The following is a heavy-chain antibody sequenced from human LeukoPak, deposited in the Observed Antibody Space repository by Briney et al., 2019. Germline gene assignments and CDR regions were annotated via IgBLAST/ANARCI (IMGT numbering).Heavy chain of an antibody. CDR2: ISHDGSNN. Sequence: GGSLRLSCAASGFTFSNYGMHWFRQAPGKGLEWVVVISHDGSNNNYADSVKGRFTISRDNSKNTLYLQMNSLRPEDTAVYYCAKVRVGTAHFDYWGQGTLVTVSS. CDR1: GFTFSNYG. D-gene: IGHD2-15*01. J-gene: IGHJ4*02. CDR3: AKVRVGTAHFDY. V-gene: IGHV3-30*18.